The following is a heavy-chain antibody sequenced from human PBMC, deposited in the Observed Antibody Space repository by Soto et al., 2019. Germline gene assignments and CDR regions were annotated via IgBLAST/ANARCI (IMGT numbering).Heavy chain of an antibody. CDR1: GYTFTSYA. CDR2: ISAYNGNT. CDR3: ARDLNLGLGDY. V-gene: IGHV1-18*01. J-gene: IGHJ4*02. Sequence: QVQLVQSGAEVKKPGASVKVSCKASGYTFTSYAISWVRQAPGQGLEGMGWISAYNGNTKNAQTVPGRVTMTTDTSTSTAYMELRSLRSDDTAVYYCARDLNLGLGDYWGQGTLVTVSS. D-gene: IGHD7-27*01.